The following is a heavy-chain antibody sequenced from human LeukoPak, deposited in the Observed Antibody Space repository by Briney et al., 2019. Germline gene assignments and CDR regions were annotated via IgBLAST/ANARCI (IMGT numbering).Heavy chain of an antibody. Sequence: GGSLRLSCAASGFTVSSNYMSWVRQVPGKGLEWVSVIYSDGTISYADSVKGRFTISRDNSENTLYLQMNSLRVEDTAVYYCAKEPQYSSSWSFDYWGQGTLVTVSS. CDR1: GFTVSSNY. D-gene: IGHD6-13*01. CDR3: AKEPQYSSSWSFDY. CDR2: IYSDGTI. J-gene: IGHJ4*02. V-gene: IGHV3-66*01.